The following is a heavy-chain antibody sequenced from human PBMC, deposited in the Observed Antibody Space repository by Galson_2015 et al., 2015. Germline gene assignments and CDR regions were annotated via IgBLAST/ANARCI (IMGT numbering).Heavy chain of an antibody. Sequence: SLRLSCAASGFAVSRNYMTWVRQAPGKGLELVSLIYSGGGTYYADSVKGRFTISRDHSTNTVYLQMNSLRVEDTAVYYCARNIPITDLGYWGQGTLVTVSS. D-gene: IGHD5-24*01. CDR2: IYSGGGT. CDR1: GFAVSRNY. J-gene: IGHJ4*02. V-gene: IGHV3-53*01. CDR3: ARNIPITDLGY.